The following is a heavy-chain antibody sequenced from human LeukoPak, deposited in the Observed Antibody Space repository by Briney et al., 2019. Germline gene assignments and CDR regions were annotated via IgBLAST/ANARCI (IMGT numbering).Heavy chain of an antibody. J-gene: IGHJ3*02. CDR3: ARDDVTTVTWGAFDI. CDR2: IYSGGST. V-gene: IGHV3-53*01. CDR1: GFTVSSNY. Sequence: GGSLRLSCAASGFTVSSNYMSWVRQAPGKGLEWVSVIYSGGSTYYADSVKGRFTISRDKSKNTLYLQMNSLRAEDTAVYYCARDDVTTVTWGAFDIWGQGTMVTVSS. D-gene: IGHD4-11*01.